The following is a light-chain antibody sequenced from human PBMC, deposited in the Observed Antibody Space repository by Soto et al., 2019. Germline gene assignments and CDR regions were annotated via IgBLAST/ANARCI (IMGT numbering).Light chain of an antibody. V-gene: IGLV2-14*01. CDR1: SNDVCGYNY. J-gene: IGLJ1*01. Sequence: QSVLTQPAYECVSPALSIASACTRNSNDVCGYNYVSWYQQYPVKAPRLVISDVSNRPSGVSNRFSGSKSGNSASLTISGLQAEDEADYYCSSYTSSSTYVFGTGTKVKVL. CDR3: SSYTSSSTYV. CDR2: DVS.